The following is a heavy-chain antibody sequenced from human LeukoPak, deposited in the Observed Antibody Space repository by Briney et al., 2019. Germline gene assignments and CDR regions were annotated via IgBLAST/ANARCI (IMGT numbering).Heavy chain of an antibody. D-gene: IGHD1-7*01. Sequence: QPGGSLRLSCAASGFTFSTYTMYWVRHPPGKRLEWVSIIGNNGGGIHYADSVRGRFTISRDNAKNTVYLQMNSLRVEDTAVYYCARTINSSNRCFLYWGQGTLVTVSS. CDR3: ARTINSSNRCFLY. J-gene: IGHJ4*02. V-gene: IGHV3-23*01. CDR1: GFTFSTYT. CDR2: IGNNGGGI.